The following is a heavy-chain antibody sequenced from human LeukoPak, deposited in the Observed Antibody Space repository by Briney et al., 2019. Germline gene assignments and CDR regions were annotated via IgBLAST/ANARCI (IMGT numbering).Heavy chain of an antibody. CDR2: ISSSSSYI. V-gene: IGHV3-21*01. Sequence: PGRSLRLSCAAPGFTFSNYRMNWVRQAPGKGLEWVSSISSSSSYIYYAYSVKGRFTIYRDNAHNSLYLQMNSHRADDTAVYYCARDVRPPLWLENALDIWGQGRMLTVCS. J-gene: IGHJ3*02. D-gene: IGHD6-19*01. CDR3: ARDVRPPLWLENALDI. CDR1: GFTFSNYR.